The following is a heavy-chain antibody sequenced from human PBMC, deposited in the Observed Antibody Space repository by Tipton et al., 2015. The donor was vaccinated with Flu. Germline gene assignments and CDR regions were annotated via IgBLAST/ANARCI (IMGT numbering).Heavy chain of an antibody. V-gene: IGHV4-4*07. CDR1: GGPMSSYY. CDR2: IYTSGSA. CDR3: AGASGSGTYVIFDY. D-gene: IGHD3-10*01. Sequence: TLSLTCTVSGGPMSSYYWSWIRQPAGKGLEWIGRIYTSGSAIHNPSLKSRVTMSVDTSKNQFSLKLSSVTAADTAVYYCAGASGSGTYVIFDYWGQGTLVTVSS. J-gene: IGHJ4*02.